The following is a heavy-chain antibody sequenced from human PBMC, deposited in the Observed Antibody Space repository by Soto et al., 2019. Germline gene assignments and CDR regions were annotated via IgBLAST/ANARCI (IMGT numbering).Heavy chain of an antibody. Sequence: PSETLSLTCIVYGDSVTSGSYYWTWLRQPPGKGLEWIGYISYTGRTKYNPSLQSRVTISVDTSKNDFSLNLSSVTAADTAVYFCAREWGLLPYYVMNVWGHGTAVTV. CDR2: ISYTGRT. J-gene: IGHJ6*02. D-gene: IGHD7-27*01. CDR1: GDSVTSGSYY. V-gene: IGHV4-61*03. CDR3: AREWGLLPYYVMNV.